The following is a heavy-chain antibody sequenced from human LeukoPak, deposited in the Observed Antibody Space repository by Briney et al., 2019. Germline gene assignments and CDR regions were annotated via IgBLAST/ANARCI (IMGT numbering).Heavy chain of an antibody. J-gene: IGHJ5*02. CDR2: IRYDGSNK. D-gene: IGHD2-2*01. CDR3: AKDIGHCSSTSCSNWFDP. Sequence: GGSLRLSCAASGFTFSSYGMHWVRQAPGKGLEWVAFIRYDGSNKYYADSVKGRFTISRDNSKNTLYLQMNSLRAEDTAVYYCAKDIGHCSSTSCSNWFDPWGQGTLVTVSS. V-gene: IGHV3-30*02. CDR1: GFTFSSYG.